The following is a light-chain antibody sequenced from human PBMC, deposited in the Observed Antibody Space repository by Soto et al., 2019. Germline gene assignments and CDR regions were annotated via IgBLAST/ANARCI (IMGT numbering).Light chain of an antibody. CDR3: QQYVSAPIT. CDR2: GVS. CDR1: QCLSSNY. J-gene: IGKJ5*01. Sequence: EIVLTQYPGTLSLSPGERATLSCRASQCLSSNYLAWYQQKPGQAPRLLIYGVSSRATGVPVGFSGSGSGTDFTLTISRLEPEDFAVYCCQQYVSAPITFGQGTRLEIK. V-gene: IGKV3-20*01.